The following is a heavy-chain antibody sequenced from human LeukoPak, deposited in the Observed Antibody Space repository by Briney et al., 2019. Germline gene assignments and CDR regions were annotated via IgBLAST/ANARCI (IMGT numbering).Heavy chain of an antibody. CDR2: INPNSGGT. V-gene: IGHV1-2*02. J-gene: IGHJ4*02. Sequence: ASVKVSCKASGYTFTGYYMHWVRQAPGQGLEWMGWINPNSGGTNYAQKFQGRVTMTRDTSISTAYMELSRLRSDDTAVYYCARKCTTESSGRSNWNYKSRCHEFDYWGQGTLVTVSS. CDR1: GYTFTGYY. CDR3: ARKCTTESSGRSNWNYKSRCHEFDY. D-gene: IGHD1-7*01.